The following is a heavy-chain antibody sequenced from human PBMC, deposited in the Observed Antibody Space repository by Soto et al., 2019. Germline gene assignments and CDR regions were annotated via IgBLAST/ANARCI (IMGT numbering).Heavy chain of an antibody. J-gene: IGHJ5*02. CDR1: GFTFGDYA. Sequence: PGGSLRLSCTASGFTFGDYAMSWFRQAPGKVLEWVGFIRSKAYGGTTEYAASVKGRFTISRDDSKSIAYLQMNSLKTDDTAVYYCTRDLDCSSTSCSVYWFDPWGQGTLDTVSS. CDR3: TRDLDCSSTSCSVYWFDP. V-gene: IGHV3-49*03. D-gene: IGHD2-2*01. CDR2: IRSKAYGGTT.